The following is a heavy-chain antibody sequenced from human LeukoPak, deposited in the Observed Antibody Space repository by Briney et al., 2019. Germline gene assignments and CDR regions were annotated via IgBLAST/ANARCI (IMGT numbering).Heavy chain of an antibody. CDR1: GFTFSSYA. V-gene: IGHV3-30*04. CDR3: AKDPTHYRVWDCYETIGLSY. D-gene: IGHD2-21*01. Sequence: PGGSLRLSCAASGFTFSSYAMHWVRQAPGKGLEWVAVISYDGSNKYYADSVKGRFTISRDNSKNTLYLQMNSLRAEDTAVYYCAKDPTHYRVWDCYETIGLSYWGQGTLVTVSS. J-gene: IGHJ4*02. CDR2: ISYDGSNK.